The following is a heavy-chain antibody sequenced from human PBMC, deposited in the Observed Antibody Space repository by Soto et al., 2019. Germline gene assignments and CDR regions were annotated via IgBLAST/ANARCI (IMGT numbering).Heavy chain of an antibody. J-gene: IGHJ4*02. CDR1: GFTFRSYS. CDR3: ARASGYSSSSLRPIDN. Sequence: LRLSCAASGFTFRSYSMNWDLQAPGKGLEWVSSISSSRSYIYYADSVKGRFTISRDNAKNSLYLQMNSLRAEDTAVYYCARASGYSSSSLRPIDNWGQGALVTISS. D-gene: IGHD6-6*01. CDR2: ISSSRSYI. V-gene: IGHV3-21*01.